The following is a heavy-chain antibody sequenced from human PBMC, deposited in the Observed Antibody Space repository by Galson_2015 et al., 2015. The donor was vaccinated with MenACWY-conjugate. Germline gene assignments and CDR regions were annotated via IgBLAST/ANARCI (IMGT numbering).Heavy chain of an antibody. Sequence: ETLSLTCTVSGVSISSYYWSWIRQPPGKGLEWLAYISYSGGTNYNPSLNGRTNISIDTSKNQFSLKLSSVTAADTTVYYCARLPRGINLMVEGSWGQGILVTVSS. J-gene: IGHJ5*02. V-gene: IGHV4-59*08. CDR2: ISYSGGT. CDR3: ARLPRGINLMVEGS. CDR1: GVSISSYY. D-gene: IGHD3-10*01.